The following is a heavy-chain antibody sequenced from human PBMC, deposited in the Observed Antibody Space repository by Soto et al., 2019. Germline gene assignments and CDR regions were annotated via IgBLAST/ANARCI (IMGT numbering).Heavy chain of an antibody. CDR1: GITFSGFW. V-gene: IGHV3-74*01. CDR3: ATVFEH. J-gene: IGHJ4*02. CDR2: VDSAGSGT. Sequence: VPLVESGGGSVQPGGSLRLSCVASGITFSGFWMHWVRQVPGKGLVWVARVDSAGSGTSYADSVKGRFTISRDNDKKTLSLRMDSLRVEDTAVYYCATVFEHWGQGIPVTVSS.